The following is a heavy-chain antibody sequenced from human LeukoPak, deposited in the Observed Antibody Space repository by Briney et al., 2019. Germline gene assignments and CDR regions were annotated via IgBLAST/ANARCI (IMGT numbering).Heavy chain of an antibody. CDR2: INQDGSQK. V-gene: IGHV3-7*01. CDR3: ARALAAAGSY. CDR1: GFTFSSYW. J-gene: IGHJ4*02. D-gene: IGHD6-25*01. Sequence: PGGSLRLSCTASGFTFSSYWMHWVRQAPGKGLEWVANINQDGSQKYYVDSVKGRFTISRDNAKNSLYLQMNSLRAEDTAVYYCARALAAAGSYWGQGTLVTVSS.